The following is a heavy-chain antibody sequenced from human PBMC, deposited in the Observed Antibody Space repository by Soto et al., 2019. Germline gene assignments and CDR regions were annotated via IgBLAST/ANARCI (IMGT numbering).Heavy chain of an antibody. D-gene: IGHD3-22*01. CDR1: GGTFSSYA. V-gene: IGHV1-69*13. CDR2: IIPIFGTA. Sequence: GASVKVSCKASGGTFSSYAISWVRQAPGQGLEWMGGIIPIFGTANYAQKFQGRVTITADESTSTAYMELSSLRSEDTAVYYCANGESSGYWHYYYYGMDVWGQGTTVNVSS. CDR3: ANGESSGYWHYYYYGMDV. J-gene: IGHJ6*01.